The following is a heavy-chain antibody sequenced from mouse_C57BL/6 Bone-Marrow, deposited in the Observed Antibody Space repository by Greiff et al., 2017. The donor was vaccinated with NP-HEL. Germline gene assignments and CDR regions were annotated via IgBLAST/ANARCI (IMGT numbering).Heavy chain of an antibody. Sequence: EVQRVESEGGLVQPGSSMKLSCTASGFTFSDYYMAWVRQVPEKGLEWVANINYDGSSTYYLDSLKSRFIISRDNAKNILYLQMSSLKSEDTATYYCARVVWLYDYAMDYWGQGTSVTVSS. CDR2: INYDGSST. CDR1: GFTFSDYY. D-gene: IGHD1-2*01. V-gene: IGHV5-16*01. J-gene: IGHJ4*01. CDR3: ARVVWLYDYAMDY.